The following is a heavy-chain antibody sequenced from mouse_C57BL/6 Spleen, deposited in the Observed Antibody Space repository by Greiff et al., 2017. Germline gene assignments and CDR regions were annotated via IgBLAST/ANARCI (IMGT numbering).Heavy chain of an antibody. CDR1: GYTFTSYG. CDR2: IYPRSGNT. V-gene: IGHV1-81*01. D-gene: IGHD3-1*01. Sequence: VQLQESGAELARPGASVKLSCKASGYTFTSYGISWVKQRTGQGLEWIGEIYPRSGNTYYNEKFKGKATLTADKSSSTAYMELRSLTSEDSAVYFCARSRDFDWYFDVWGTGTTVTVSS. J-gene: IGHJ1*03. CDR3: ARSRDFDWYFDV.